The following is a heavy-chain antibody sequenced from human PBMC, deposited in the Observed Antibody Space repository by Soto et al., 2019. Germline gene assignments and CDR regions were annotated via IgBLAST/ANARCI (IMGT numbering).Heavy chain of an antibody. CDR2: IDWDDDK. D-gene: IGHD6-19*01. CDR1: GFSLSTSGMC. V-gene: IGHV2-70*01. Sequence: SGPTLVNPTQTLTLTCTFSGFSLSTSGMCVSWIRQPPGKALEWLALIDWDDDKYYSTSLKTRLTISKDTSKNQVVLTMTNMDPVDTATYYCARNYIAVAGTGAFDIWGQGTIVTVSS. CDR3: ARNYIAVAGTGAFDI. J-gene: IGHJ3*02.